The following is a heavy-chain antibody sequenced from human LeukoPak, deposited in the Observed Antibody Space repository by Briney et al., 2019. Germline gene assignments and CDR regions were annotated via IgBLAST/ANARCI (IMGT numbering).Heavy chain of an antibody. V-gene: IGHV4-31*03. CDR2: IYYSGST. J-gene: IGHJ5*02. CDR3: ARDRGSLGARNWFDP. Sequence: PSQTLSLTCTVSGGSISSGGYYWSWIRQHPGKGLEWIGYIYYSGSTYYNPSLKSRVTISVDTSKNQFSLKLSSVTAADTAVYYCARDRGSLGARNWFDPWGQGTLVTVSS. CDR1: GGSISSGGYY. D-gene: IGHD2-15*01.